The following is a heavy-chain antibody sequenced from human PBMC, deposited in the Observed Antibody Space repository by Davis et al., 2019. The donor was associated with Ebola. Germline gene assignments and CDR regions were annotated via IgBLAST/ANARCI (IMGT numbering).Heavy chain of an antibody. CDR2: ISYDGSNK. CDR1: GFTFSSYA. CDR3: ARDAWGFAHPYAFDI. J-gene: IGHJ3*02. V-gene: IGHV3-30-3*01. Sequence: GESLKISCAASGFTFSSYAMHWVRQAPGKGLEWVAVISYDGSNKYYADSVKGRFTISRDNSKNTLYLQMNSLRAEDTAVYYCARDAWGFAHPYAFDIWGQGTMVTVSS. D-gene: IGHD3-10*01.